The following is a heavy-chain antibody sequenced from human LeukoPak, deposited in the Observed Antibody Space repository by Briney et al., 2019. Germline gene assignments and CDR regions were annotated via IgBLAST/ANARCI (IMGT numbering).Heavy chain of an antibody. D-gene: IGHD2-15*01. CDR2: INAYNGNT. Sequence: ASVKVSCKASGYTFTNYGFSWVRQAPGQGLEWMGWINAYNGNTNYAQKLQGRVTMTTDTSTNTAYMELRSLRSDDTAVYYCARRYCSGGSCYSDGYYGMDVWGQGTTVTVSS. CDR3: ARRYCSGGSCYSDGYYGMDV. V-gene: IGHV1-18*01. J-gene: IGHJ6*02. CDR1: GYTFTNYG.